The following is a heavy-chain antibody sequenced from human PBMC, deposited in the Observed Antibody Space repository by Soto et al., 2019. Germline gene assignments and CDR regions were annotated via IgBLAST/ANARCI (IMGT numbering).Heavy chain of an antibody. D-gene: IGHD3-3*01. J-gene: IGHJ3*02. CDR2: IIPIFGTA. CDR1: GGTFSSYA. CDR3: ARDPDDFSRSGAFDI. V-gene: IGHV1-69*12. Sequence: QVQLVQSGAEVKKPGSSVKVSCKASGGTFSSYAISWVRQAPGQGLEWMGGIIPIFGTANYAQKLQGRVTITADESTSTAYMEQSSLRSEDSAVYYCARDPDDFSRSGAFDIWGQGTMVTVSS.